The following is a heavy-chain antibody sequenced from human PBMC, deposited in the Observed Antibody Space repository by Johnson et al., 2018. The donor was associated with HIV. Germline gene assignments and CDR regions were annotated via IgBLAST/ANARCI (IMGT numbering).Heavy chain of an antibody. CDR1: GFIFSSSW. D-gene: IGHD6-25*01. V-gene: IGHV3-20*04. CDR2: IIWNGGST. J-gene: IGHJ3*02. CDR3: AREKAAGAFDI. Sequence: VQLVESGGGLVQPGGSLRLSCAASGFIFSSSWLHWVRQTPGKGLEWVSGIIWNGGSTGYADAVKGRFTISRDNAKNSLYLQMNSLRAEDTALYYCAREKAAGAFDIWGQGTLVIVSS.